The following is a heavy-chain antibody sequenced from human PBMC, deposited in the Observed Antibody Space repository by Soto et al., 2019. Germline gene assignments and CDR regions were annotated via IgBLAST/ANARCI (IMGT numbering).Heavy chain of an antibody. CDR1: GGSFSGYY. CDR3: ARFCSSTSCHYFYGMDV. CDR2: INHSGST. J-gene: IGHJ6*02. Sequence: SETLSLTCAVYGGSFSGYYWNWIRQPPGKGLEWIGEINHSGSTNYNPSLKSRVTISVDTSKNQFSLKLNSVTAADTAVYYCARFCSSTSCHYFYGMDVWGQGTTVTVSS. D-gene: IGHD2-2*01. V-gene: IGHV4-34*01.